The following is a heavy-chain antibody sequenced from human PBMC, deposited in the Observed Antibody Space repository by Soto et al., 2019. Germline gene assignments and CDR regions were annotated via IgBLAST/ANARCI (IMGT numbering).Heavy chain of an antibody. CDR1: GYTFTSYG. CDR3: ARGIAAPHLYYYYYYMDV. D-gene: IGHD6-6*01. V-gene: IGHV1-18*01. CDR2: ISAYNGNT. Sequence: QVQLVQSGAEVKKPGASVKVSCKASGYTFTSYGISWVRQAPGQGLEWMGWISAYNGNTNYAQKLQGRVTMTTDTSTSTASMELRSLRSDDTAVYYCARGIAAPHLYYYYYYMDVWGKGTTVTVSS. J-gene: IGHJ6*03.